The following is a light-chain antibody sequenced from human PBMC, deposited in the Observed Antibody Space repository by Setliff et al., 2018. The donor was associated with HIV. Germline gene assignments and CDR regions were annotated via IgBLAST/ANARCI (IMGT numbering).Light chain of an antibody. CDR3: LLQYDSARV. J-gene: IGLJ2*01. CDR1: TGAVTSDYY. Sequence: QAVVTQEPSLTVSPGGTVTLTCASSTGAVTSDYYPYWFQQKAGQAPRALIYNINNKHSWTPARFSGSLLGGKAALTLSGVQPEDEADYSCLLQYDSARVFGGGTKVTVL. V-gene: IGLV7-43*01. CDR2: NIN.